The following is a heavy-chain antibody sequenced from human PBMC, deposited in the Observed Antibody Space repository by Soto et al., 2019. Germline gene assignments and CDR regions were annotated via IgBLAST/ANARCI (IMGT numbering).Heavy chain of an antibody. CDR1: EVAFSSYW. CDR2: INQDGSEK. J-gene: IGHJ4*02. V-gene: IGHV3-7*01. CDR3: ARMNGF. Sequence: GGSLSLSCAASEVAFSSYWMHWVRQAPGKGLEWVANINQDGSEKYYVDSVKGRFTISRDNAKNSLYLQMNSLRAEDTAVYYCARMNGFWGQGTLVTVSS. D-gene: IGHD1-1*01.